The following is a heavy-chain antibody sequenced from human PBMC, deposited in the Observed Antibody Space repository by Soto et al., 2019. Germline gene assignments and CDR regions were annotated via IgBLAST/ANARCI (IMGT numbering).Heavy chain of an antibody. CDR2: IYYSGHT. V-gene: IGHV4-39*01. Sequence: PTETLSLTCTVSGGSIISSSDYWGWIRQPPGKGLEWIGSIYYSGHTVYNPSLKSRVTISVDTSKSQFSLKLSSVTAADTAVYYCARSVSSWYRELGWFDPWGQGTLVTVSS. CDR1: GGSIISSSDY. CDR3: ARSVSSWYRELGWFDP. D-gene: IGHD6-13*01. J-gene: IGHJ5*02.